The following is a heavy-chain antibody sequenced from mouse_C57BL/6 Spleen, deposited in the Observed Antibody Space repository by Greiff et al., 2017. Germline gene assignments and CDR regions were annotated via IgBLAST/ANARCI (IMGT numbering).Heavy chain of an antibody. Sequence: VQLKESGPGLVQPSQSLSITCTVSGFSLTSYGVHWVRQSPGKGLEWLGVIWSGGSTDYNAAFISRLSISKDNSKSQVFFKMNSLQADDTAIYYCARLDDYAMDYWGQGTSVTVSS. CDR3: ARLDDYAMDY. CDR2: IWSGGST. J-gene: IGHJ4*01. CDR1: GFSLTSYG. V-gene: IGHV2-2*01.